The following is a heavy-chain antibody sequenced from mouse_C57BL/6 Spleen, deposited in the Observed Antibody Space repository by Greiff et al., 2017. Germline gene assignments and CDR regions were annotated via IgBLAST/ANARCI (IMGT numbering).Heavy chain of an antibody. Sequence: QVQLKQPGTELVKPGASVKLSCKASGYTFTSYWMHWVKQRPGQGLEWIGNINPSNGGTNYNEKFKSKATLTVDKSSSTAYMQLSSLTSEDSAVYYCARGEDYYGSSHWYFDVWGTGTTVTVSS. V-gene: IGHV1-53*01. CDR3: ARGEDYYGSSHWYFDV. J-gene: IGHJ1*03. D-gene: IGHD1-1*01. CDR1: GYTFTSYW. CDR2: INPSNGGT.